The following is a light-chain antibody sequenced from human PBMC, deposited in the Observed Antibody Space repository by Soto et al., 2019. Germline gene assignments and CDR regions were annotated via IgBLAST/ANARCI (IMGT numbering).Light chain of an antibody. Sequence: DIQMTQSPSSLSASVGDKVTITCRASQSISSSLNWYQQKSGKAPNLLIYGVSRLQGGVPSRFSGSGSGTDFTLSISSLQPEDFATYYCQQSYSTPITFGQGTRLEI. CDR2: GVS. V-gene: IGKV1-39*01. J-gene: IGKJ5*01. CDR1: QSISSS. CDR3: QQSYSTPIT.